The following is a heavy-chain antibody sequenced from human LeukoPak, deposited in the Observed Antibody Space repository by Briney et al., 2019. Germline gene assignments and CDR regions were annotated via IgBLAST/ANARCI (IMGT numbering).Heavy chain of an antibody. CDR2: IYHSGST. J-gene: IGHJ4*02. D-gene: IGHD2-21*02. CDR3: ARRTTYIGWRPSESPSCFDY. V-gene: IGHV4-38-2*02. Sequence: SETLSLTCTVSGYSISSGYYWGWIRQPPGKGLEWIGSIYHSGSTYYNPSLKSRVTISVDTSKNQFSLKLSSVTAADTAVYYCARRTTYIGWRPSESPSCFDYWGQGTLVTVSS. CDR1: GYSISSGYY.